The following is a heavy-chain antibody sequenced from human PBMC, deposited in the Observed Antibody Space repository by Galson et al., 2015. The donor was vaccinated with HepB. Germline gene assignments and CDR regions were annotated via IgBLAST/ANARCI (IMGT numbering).Heavy chain of an antibody. CDR2: IRYDGSNK. J-gene: IGHJ6*02. V-gene: IGHV3-30*02. Sequence: SLRLSCAASGFTFSNYGMHWVRQAPGKGLEWVAFIRYDGSNKYYADSVKGRFTISRDNSKNTLYLQMNSLRAEDTDVYYCAKDFTSAHDVASLLAPYYYGMDVWGQGTTVTVSS. CDR3: AKDFTSAHDVASLLAPYYYGMDV. CDR1: GFTFSNYG. D-gene: IGHD2-2*01.